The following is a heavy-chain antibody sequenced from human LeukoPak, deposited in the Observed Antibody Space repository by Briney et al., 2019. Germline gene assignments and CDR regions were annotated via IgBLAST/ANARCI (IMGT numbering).Heavy chain of an antibody. CDR3: ARGSRGYLTGYFSTMNWFDP. V-gene: IGHV3-9*01. J-gene: IGHJ5*02. CDR2: ISWNSDTI. Sequence: PGGSLRLSCAVSGFTFDDYAMHWVRQVPGKGLEWVSGISWNSDTIGYADSVKGRFTISRDNAKNSLYLQMNSLRAEDTAVYYCARGSRGYLTGYFSTMNWFDPWGQGALVTVSS. D-gene: IGHD3-9*01. CDR1: GFTFDDYA.